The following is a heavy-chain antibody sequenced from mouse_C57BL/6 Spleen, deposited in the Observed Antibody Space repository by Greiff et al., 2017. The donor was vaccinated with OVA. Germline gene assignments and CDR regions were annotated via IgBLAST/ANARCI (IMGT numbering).Heavy chain of an antibody. Sequence: QVQLQQPGAELVMPGASVKLSCKASGYTFTSYWMHWVKQRPGQGLVWIGEIDPSDSYTNYNQKFKGKSTLTVDKSSSTAYMQLSSLSSEDSAVYYCARVDYSSSYVWFAYWGQGTLVTVSA. D-gene: IGHD1-1*01. V-gene: IGHV1-69*01. J-gene: IGHJ3*01. CDR3: ARVDYSSSYVWFAY. CDR2: IDPSDSYT. CDR1: GYTFTSYW.